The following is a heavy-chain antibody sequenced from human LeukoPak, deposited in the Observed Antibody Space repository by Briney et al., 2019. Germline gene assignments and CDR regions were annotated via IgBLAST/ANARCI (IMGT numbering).Heavy chain of an antibody. CDR3: ARDLRGELSLEYNWFDP. Sequence: ASVKVSCKASGYTFTGYCMHWVRQAPGQGLEWMGWINPNSGGTNYAQKFQGRVTMTRDTSISTAYMELSRLRSDDTAVYYCARDLRGELSLEYNWFDPWGQGTLVTVSS. D-gene: IGHD3-16*02. J-gene: IGHJ5*02. V-gene: IGHV1-2*02. CDR2: INPNSGGT. CDR1: GYTFTGYC.